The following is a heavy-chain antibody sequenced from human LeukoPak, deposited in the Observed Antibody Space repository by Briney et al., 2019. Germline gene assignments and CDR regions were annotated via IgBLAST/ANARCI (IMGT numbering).Heavy chain of an antibody. V-gene: IGHV3-30*18. CDR1: GFTLSSYG. CDR2: ISYDGSNK. CDR3: AKDQSSIVAPEGAPGGMDV. J-gene: IGHJ6*02. Sequence: GGSLRLSCAASGFTLSSYGMHWVRQAPGKGLEWVAVISYDGSNKYYADSVKGRFTISRDNSKNTLYLQMNSLRAEDTAVYYCAKDQSSIVAPEGAPGGMDVWGQGTTVTVSS. D-gene: IGHD5-12*01.